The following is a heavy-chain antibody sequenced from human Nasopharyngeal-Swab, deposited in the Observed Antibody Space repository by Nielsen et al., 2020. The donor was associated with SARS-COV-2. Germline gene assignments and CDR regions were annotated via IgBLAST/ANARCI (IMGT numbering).Heavy chain of an antibody. V-gene: IGHV3-30-3*01. CDR1: GFTFSSYA. J-gene: IGHJ6*03. CDR2: ISYDGSNK. CDR3: AKDLNSSFLNYMDV. D-gene: IGHD2-15*01. Sequence: GGSLRLSCAASGFTFSSYAMHWVRQAPGKGLEWVAVISYDGSNKYYADSVKGRFTISRDNSKSTLYLQMNSLRAEDTAAYYCAKDLNSSFLNYMDVWGKGTTVSVSS.